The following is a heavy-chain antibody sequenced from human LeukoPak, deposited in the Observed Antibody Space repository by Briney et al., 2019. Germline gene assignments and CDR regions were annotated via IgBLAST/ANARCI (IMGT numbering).Heavy chain of an antibody. CDR3: ARRDYSGILPYAFDV. V-gene: IGHV4-59*08. Sequence: PSETLSLTCVVSGGSISGYNWGWIRQPPGKGLEWIGYISYTGITRDNPSLRSRVFMSVDTSKNQFSLRLSSVTAADTAVYFCARRDYSGILPYAFDVWGQGTLVAVSS. J-gene: IGHJ3*01. CDR1: GGSISGYN. D-gene: IGHD4-23*01. CDR2: ISYTGIT.